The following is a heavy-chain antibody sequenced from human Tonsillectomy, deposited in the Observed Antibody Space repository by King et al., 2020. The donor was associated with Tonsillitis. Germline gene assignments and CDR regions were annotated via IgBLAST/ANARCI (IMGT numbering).Heavy chain of an antibody. D-gene: IGHD6-13*01. Sequence: DVQLVESGAEVKKPGESLRISCKGSGYSFTSYWISWVRQMPGKGLEWMGRIDPSDSYTNYSPSFQGHVTISADKSISTAYLQWSSLKASDTAMYYCARHLDIAAAGTVAFDIWGQGTMVTVSS. J-gene: IGHJ3*02. CDR2: IDPSDSYT. CDR3: ARHLDIAAAGTVAFDI. CDR1: GYSFTSYW. V-gene: IGHV5-10-1*03.